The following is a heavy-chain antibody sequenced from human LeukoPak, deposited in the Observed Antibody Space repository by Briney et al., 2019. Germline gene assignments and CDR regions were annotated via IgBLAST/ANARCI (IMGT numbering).Heavy chain of an antibody. Sequence: ASVKVSCKASGYTFTSYGISWVRQAPGQGLEWMGWISAYNGNTNYAQKFQGRVTMTRDTSISTAYMDLSSLRSDDTAVYYCARESWADWGQGTMVTVSS. D-gene: IGHD7-27*01. J-gene: IGHJ3*01. CDR1: GYTFTSYG. V-gene: IGHV1-18*01. CDR2: ISAYNGNT. CDR3: ARESWAD.